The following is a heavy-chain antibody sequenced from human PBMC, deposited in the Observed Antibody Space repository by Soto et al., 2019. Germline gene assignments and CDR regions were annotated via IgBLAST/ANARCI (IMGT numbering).Heavy chain of an antibody. CDR2: ISTYNGKT. Sequence: ASVKVSCKPSGYTFTSHGLSWVRQAPGQGLEWMGWISTYNGKTEYAQKFQGRVTMTADTRTTTGYMELRSLRSDDTAVYYCARLLTEGATFREDAFDLWGQGTKVTVSS. CDR1: GYTFTSHG. CDR3: ARLLTEGATFREDAFDL. V-gene: IGHV1-18*01. D-gene: IGHD1-26*01. J-gene: IGHJ3*01.